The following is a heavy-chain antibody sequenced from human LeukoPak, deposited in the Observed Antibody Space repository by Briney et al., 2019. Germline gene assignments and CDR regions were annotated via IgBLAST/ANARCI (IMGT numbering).Heavy chain of an antibody. J-gene: IGHJ4*02. V-gene: IGHV1-18*01. Sequence: ASVKVSCKTSGYTFSTYGISWVRQAPGQGLEWMGRSSGYNGNTNYAQKVQGRVTMTTDTSTSTAYMELRSLRSDDTAVYYCARVGSGYSGDYWGQGTLVTVSS. D-gene: IGHD3-22*01. CDR3: ARVGSGYSGDY. CDR2: SSGYNGNT. CDR1: GYTFSTYG.